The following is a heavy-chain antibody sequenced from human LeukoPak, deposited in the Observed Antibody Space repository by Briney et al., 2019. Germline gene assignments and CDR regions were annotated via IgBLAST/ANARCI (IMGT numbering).Heavy chain of an antibody. Sequence: GGSLRLSCAASGFTFTTYAVHWVRQAPGKGLEWVALISNDGSKKYYADSVKGRFTISRNNSNNTLYLQMNSLRPEDTAVYYCARADYYTSGTYRYYFDYWGQGTLVTVSS. CDR3: ARADYYTSGTYRYYFDY. D-gene: IGHD3-10*01. CDR1: GFTFTTYA. CDR2: ISNDGSKK. J-gene: IGHJ4*02. V-gene: IGHV3-30-3*01.